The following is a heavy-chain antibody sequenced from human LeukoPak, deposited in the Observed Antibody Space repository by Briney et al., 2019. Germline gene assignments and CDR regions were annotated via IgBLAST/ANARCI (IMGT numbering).Heavy chain of an antibody. CDR2: IYTCGST. D-gene: IGHD5-12*01. V-gene: IGHV4-61*02. J-gene: IGHJ6*03. CDR1: GGSISSGSYY. CDR3: ARDWDSGYDRPYYYYYYYMDV. Sequence: SEALSLTCTVSGGSISSGSYYWSWIRQPAGKGLEWIGRIYTCGSTNYNPSLKSRFTISVDTSKNQFSLKLSSVTAADTAVYYCARDWDSGYDRPYYYYYYYMDVWGKGTTVTVSS.